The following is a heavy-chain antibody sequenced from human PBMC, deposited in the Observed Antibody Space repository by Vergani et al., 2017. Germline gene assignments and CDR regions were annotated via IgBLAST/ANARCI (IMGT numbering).Heavy chain of an antibody. CDR2: INAGNGNT. Sequence: QVQLVQSGAEVKKPGASVKVSCKASGYTFTSYAMHWVRQAPGQRLEWMGWINAGNGNTKYSQKFQGRVTITADESTSTAYMELSSLRSEDTAVYYCARETSGRDAFDIWGQGTMVTVSS. V-gene: IGHV1-3*01. CDR1: GYTFTSYA. D-gene: IGHD3-3*01. CDR3: ARETSGRDAFDI. J-gene: IGHJ3*02.